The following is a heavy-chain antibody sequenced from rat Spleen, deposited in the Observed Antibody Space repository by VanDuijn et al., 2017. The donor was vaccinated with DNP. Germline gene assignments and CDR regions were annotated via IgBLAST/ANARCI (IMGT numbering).Heavy chain of an antibody. CDR2: FSTRADDT. CDR3: ARSNTYYDGTYYYWYFDF. V-gene: IGHV5-46*01. Sequence: EVQLVESGGGLVQPGRSLKLSCAASGFTFRSFPMAWVRQAPTKGLEWVATFSTRADDTYYRDSVKGRFTISRDNAKSTLYLQMNSLRSEDTATYYCARSNTYYDGTYYYWYFDFWGPGTMVTVSS. J-gene: IGHJ1*01. D-gene: IGHD1-12*02. CDR1: GFTFRSFP.